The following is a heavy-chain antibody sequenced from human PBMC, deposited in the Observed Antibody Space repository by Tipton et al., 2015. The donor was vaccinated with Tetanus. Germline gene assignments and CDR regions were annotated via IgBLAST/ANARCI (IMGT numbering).Heavy chain of an antibody. CDR1: GGSINDYY. D-gene: IGHD1-1*01. V-gene: IGHV4-59*12. J-gene: IGHJ4*02. CDR3: ARGIDEYKSGNY. CDR2: ISHSGSA. Sequence: TLSLTCTVSGGSINDYYWGWIRQPPGMGLEWIGHISHSGSASYNPSLKSRVTISLDTSKNQFSLKLSSVTAADTAVYYCARGIDEYKSGNYWGQGTLVTVSS.